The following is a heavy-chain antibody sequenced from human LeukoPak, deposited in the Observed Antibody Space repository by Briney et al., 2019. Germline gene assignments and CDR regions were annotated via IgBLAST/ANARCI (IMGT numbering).Heavy chain of an antibody. CDR3: AKDRAGYSGARGFDC. CDR2: VSAGGEST. V-gene: IGHV3-23*01. D-gene: IGHD5-12*01. CDR1: GFTFMIYA. J-gene: IGHJ4*02. Sequence: GGSLRLSCAGSGFTFMIYAMSWVRQAPGKGLEWVSGVSAGGESTYYADSVKGRFTISRDNSKNTLFLQMDRPGDADTAVYYCAKDRAGYSGARGFDCWGQGTQVTVSS.